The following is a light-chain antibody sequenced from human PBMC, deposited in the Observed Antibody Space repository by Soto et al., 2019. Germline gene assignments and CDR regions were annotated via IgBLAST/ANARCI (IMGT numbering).Light chain of an antibody. Sequence: DIQMTQSPSSLSASVGDRVTITCRASQSIDNYLNWYQQKSGKAPQLLIYSASHLQSGVPSRFSGGGYGTDFILTISSLQPEDSAIYFCQQSTTAPLTFGGGTKVEIK. CDR1: QSIDNY. CDR2: SAS. V-gene: IGKV1-39*01. CDR3: QQSTTAPLT. J-gene: IGKJ4*01.